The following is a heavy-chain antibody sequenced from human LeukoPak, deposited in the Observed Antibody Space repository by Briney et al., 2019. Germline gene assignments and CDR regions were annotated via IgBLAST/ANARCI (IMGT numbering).Heavy chain of an antibody. CDR2: ISYDGSNK. J-gene: IGHJ4*02. CDR3: ARLSPGATIDGSDY. CDR1: GFTFSSYA. V-gene: IGHV3-30*04. D-gene: IGHD1-26*01. Sequence: TGGSLRLSCAASGFTFSSYAMHWVRQAPGKGLEWVAVISYDGSNKYYADSVKGRFTISRDNSKNTLYLQMNSLRAEDTAVYYCARLSPGATIDGSDYWGQGTLVTVSS.